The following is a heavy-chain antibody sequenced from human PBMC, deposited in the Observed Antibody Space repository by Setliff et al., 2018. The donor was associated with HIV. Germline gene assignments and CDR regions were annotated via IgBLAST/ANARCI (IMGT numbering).Heavy chain of an antibody. CDR1: GYSISSGYY. Sequence: SETLSLTCAVSGYSISSGYYWGWIRQPPGKGLEWIGNIYQSGSSYSNPSLKSRVTISIDTPKNQFSLKLSSVTAADTAVYFCARGGGFWSGQLDYWGQGTLVTVSS. V-gene: IGHV4-38-2*01. CDR2: IYQSGSS. CDR3: ARGGGFWSGQLDY. J-gene: IGHJ4*02. D-gene: IGHD3-3*01.